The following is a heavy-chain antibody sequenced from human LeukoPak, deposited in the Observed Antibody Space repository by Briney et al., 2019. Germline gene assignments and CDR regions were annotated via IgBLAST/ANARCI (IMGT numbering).Heavy chain of an antibody. D-gene: IGHD4-23*01. CDR3: ARGWLADSTVVTPYNY. V-gene: IGHV1-69*13. CDR1: GGTFSSHE. Sequence: SVKVSCKASGGTFSSHEISWVRQAPGQGLEWMGGITPMFGIAKYAQKFQGRVTISAVESMSTVHVELSSLRSEDTAKYYCARGWLADSTVVTPYNYWGQGTVVTVSS. J-gene: IGHJ4*02. CDR2: ITPMFGIA.